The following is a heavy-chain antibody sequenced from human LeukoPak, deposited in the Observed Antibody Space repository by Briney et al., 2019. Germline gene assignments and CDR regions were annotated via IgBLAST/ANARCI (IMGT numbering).Heavy chain of an antibody. CDR1: GFTFDDYA. CDR2: ISWDGGST. D-gene: IGHD3-16*01. V-gene: IGHV3-43D*03. J-gene: IGHJ4*02. Sequence: GGSLRLSCAASGFTFDDYAMHWVRQAPGKGLEWVSLISWDGGSTHYADSVKGRFTISRDNSKNSLYLQMNSLRAEDTAVYYCARAAENYGGRFDSWGQGTLVTVSS. CDR3: ARAAENYGGRFDS.